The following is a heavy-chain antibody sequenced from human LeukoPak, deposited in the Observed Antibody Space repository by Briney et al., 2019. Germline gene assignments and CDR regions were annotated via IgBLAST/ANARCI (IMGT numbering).Heavy chain of an antibody. V-gene: IGHV3-23*01. J-gene: IGHJ4*02. CDR3: ARRALGYQLLFDY. CDR2: ISGSGGST. CDR1: GFTFSSYA. Sequence: GGSLRLSCAASGFTFSSYAMSWVRQAPGKGLEWVSAISGSGGSTYYADSVKGRFTISRDNSKNTLYLQMGSLRAEDMAVYYCARRALGYQLLFDYWGQGTLVTVSS. D-gene: IGHD2-2*01.